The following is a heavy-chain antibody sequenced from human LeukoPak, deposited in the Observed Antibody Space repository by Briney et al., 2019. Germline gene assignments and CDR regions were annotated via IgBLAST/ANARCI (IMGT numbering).Heavy chain of an antibody. Sequence: GGSLRLSCAASGFTFSSYWMSWVRQAPGKRLEWVANIKQDGSEKYYVDSVKGRFTISRDNAKNSLYLQMNSLRAEDTAVYYCARGEPDSSSSHDYWGQGTLVTVSS. CDR3: ARGEPDSSSSHDY. D-gene: IGHD6-6*01. CDR2: IKQDGSEK. J-gene: IGHJ4*02. V-gene: IGHV3-7*01. CDR1: GFTFSSYW.